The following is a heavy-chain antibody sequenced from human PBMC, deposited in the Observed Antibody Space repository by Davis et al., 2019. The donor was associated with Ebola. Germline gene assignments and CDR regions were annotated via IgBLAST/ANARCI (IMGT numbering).Heavy chain of an antibody. CDR3: ARDRDYYDTAAYHPRGWLDL. Sequence: GESLKISCAASGFTFSTYYITWVRQAPGKGLEWVATIPHVGSEKYYVDSVKGRFTSSRENAENSMFLQMNSLRAEDTAVYYCARDRDYYDTAAYHPRGWLDLWGQGTLVIVSS. CDR1: GFTFSTYY. J-gene: IGHJ5*02. CDR2: IPHVGSEK. D-gene: IGHD3-22*01. V-gene: IGHV3-7*01.